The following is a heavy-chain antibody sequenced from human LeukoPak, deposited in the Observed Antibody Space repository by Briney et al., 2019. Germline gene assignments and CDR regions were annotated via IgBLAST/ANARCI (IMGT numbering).Heavy chain of an antibody. CDR2: IIPIFGTA. CDR3: ARDSRGWSGYYLYY. D-gene: IGHD3-3*01. CDR1: GGTFSRFT. V-gene: IGHV1-69*13. Sequence: ASVKVSCKASGGTFSRFTISWVRQAPGQGLEWMGGIIPIFGTANYAQKFQGRVTITADESTSTAYMELSSLRSEDTAVYYCARDSRGWSGYYLYYWGQGTLVTVSS. J-gene: IGHJ4*02.